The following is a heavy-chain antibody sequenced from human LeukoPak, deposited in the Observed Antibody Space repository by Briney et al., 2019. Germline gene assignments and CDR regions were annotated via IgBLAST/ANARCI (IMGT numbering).Heavy chain of an antibody. J-gene: IGHJ4*02. Sequence: SETLSLTCTVSGGSISSSSYCWGWIRQPPGKGLEWIGSIYYSGSTYYNPSLKSRVTISVDTSKNQFSLKLSSVTAADTAVYYCARLEVSCSKFDYWAREPWSPSPQ. D-gene: IGHD2-21*01. CDR1: GGSISSSSYC. V-gene: IGHV4-39*01. CDR2: IYYSGST. CDR3: ARLEVSCSKFDY.